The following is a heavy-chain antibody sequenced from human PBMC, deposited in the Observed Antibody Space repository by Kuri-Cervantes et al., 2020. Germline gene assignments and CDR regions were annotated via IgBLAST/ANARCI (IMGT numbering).Heavy chain of an antibody. Sequence: GESLMISCAASGFTFSSYAISWVRQAPGQGLEWVSGIGRLGVRIYYTESVERPFTVSRDNSQNMSYLQMNSLRAEDTAVYYCARFRSGVGSWDFLDYWGQGSLVTVSS. V-gene: IGHV3-23*01. CDR3: ARFRSGVGSWDFLDY. CDR1: GFTFSSYA. CDR2: IGRLGVRI. D-gene: IGHD1-26*01. J-gene: IGHJ4*02.